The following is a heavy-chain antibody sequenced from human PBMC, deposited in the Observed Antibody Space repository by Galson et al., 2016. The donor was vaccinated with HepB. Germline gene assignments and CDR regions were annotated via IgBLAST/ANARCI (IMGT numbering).Heavy chain of an antibody. CDR1: GGSISDSYYY. D-gene: IGHD2-15*01. V-gene: IGHV4-39*01. Sequence: LSLTCSVSGGSISDSYYYRGWIRQPPGKGLEWLGSIYYSGSSDYNPSLNSRVTISVDTSKNQFSLKLTSVTAAATAVYYCARQWGGYYSRGNCYPINYWGQRTLVTVPS. CDR2: IYYSGSS. CDR3: ARQWGGYYSRGNCYPINY. J-gene: IGHJ4*02.